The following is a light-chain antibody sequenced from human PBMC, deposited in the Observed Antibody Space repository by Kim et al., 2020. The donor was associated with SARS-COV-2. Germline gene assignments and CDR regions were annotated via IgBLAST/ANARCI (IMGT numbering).Light chain of an antibody. J-gene: IGLJ3*02. V-gene: IGLV4-69*02. CDR2: LNSDGSH. CDR3: QTWGTGFRV. CDR1: SGHSSYA. Sequence: SVKLTWTLSSGHSSYAIAWHQQQPEKGPRYLMNLNSDGSHSKGDGIPDRFSGSSSGAERYLTISSLQSEDEADYYCQTWGTGFRVFGGGTQLTVL.